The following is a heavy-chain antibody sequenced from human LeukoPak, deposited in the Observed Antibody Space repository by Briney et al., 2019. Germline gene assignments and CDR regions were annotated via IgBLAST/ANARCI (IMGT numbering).Heavy chain of an antibody. D-gene: IGHD4-17*01. J-gene: IGHJ4*02. V-gene: IGHV3-33*01. Sequence: GRFLRLSCAASGFTFSSYGMLWVRQAPGKGLEWVAVIWYDGSNKYYADSVKGRFTISRDNSKNTLYLQMNSLRAEDTAVYYCARGGDYGDLGYFDYWGQGTLVTVSS. CDR2: IWYDGSNK. CDR1: GFTFSSYG. CDR3: ARGGDYGDLGYFDY.